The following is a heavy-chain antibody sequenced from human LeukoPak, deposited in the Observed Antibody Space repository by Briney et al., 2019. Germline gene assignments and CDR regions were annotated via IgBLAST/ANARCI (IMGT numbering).Heavy chain of an antibody. CDR3: VRDGGYTFGYGNDY. V-gene: IGHV3-74*01. CDR2: IKSDGSIT. D-gene: IGHD5-18*01. CDR1: GFTFSSYW. Sequence: HPGKSLRLSCAASGFTFSSYWMHWVRQAPGKGLVWVSRIKSDGSITTYADSVKGRFTISRDNAKNTLYLQMNSLRAEDTAVYYCVRDGGYTFGYGNDYWGQGTLVTVSS. J-gene: IGHJ4*02.